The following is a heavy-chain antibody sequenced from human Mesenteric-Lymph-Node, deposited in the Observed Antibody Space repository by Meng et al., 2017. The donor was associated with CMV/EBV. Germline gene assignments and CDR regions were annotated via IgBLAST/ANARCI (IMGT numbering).Heavy chain of an antibody. D-gene: IGHD6-6*01. J-gene: IGHJ4*02. CDR1: GFTFRGYN. CDR2: ISTASSYI. V-gene: IGHV3-21*01. Sequence: GGSLRLSCAASGFTFRGYNMNWVRQAPGKGLEWVSTISTASSYILYADPVKGRFTMSRDDAKNSLFLQMDSLRAGDTAVYYCARSSTTSGTLNFDQWGQGTLVTVSS. CDR3: ARSSTTSGTLNFDQ.